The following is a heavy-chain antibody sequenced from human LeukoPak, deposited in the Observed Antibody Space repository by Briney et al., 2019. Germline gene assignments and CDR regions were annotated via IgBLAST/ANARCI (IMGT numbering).Heavy chain of an antibody. Sequence: SETLSLTCTVSGAFISSSYWSWIRQPPGKGLEWIGYIYYSGSTNYNPSLKSRVTISVDTSKNQFSLKLSSVTAADTAVYYCARTVDFYGYYFDYWGQGTLVTVSS. J-gene: IGHJ4*02. D-gene: IGHD4-17*01. V-gene: IGHV4-59*08. CDR2: IYYSGST. CDR1: GAFISSSY. CDR3: ARTVDFYGYYFDY.